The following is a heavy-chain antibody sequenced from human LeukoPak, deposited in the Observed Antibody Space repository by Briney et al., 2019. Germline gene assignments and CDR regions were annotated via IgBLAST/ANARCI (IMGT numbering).Heavy chain of an antibody. CDR1: GFTLSSNA. Sequence: GGSLRLSCAASGFTLSSNAMSWVRQAPGKGLEWVSAISASGGSTFYADSVKGRFTISRDNSKNTLYLQMNSLRAEDTAVYYCARDNGIVAPSIPLDYWGQGTLVTVSS. J-gene: IGHJ4*02. CDR2: ISASGGST. D-gene: IGHD5-12*01. V-gene: IGHV3-23*01. CDR3: ARDNGIVAPSIPLDY.